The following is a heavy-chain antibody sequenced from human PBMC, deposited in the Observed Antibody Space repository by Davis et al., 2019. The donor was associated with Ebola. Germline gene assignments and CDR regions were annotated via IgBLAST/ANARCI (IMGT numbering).Heavy chain of an antibody. D-gene: IGHD6-19*01. CDR3: ARGRWYSSGWKWFDP. V-gene: IGHV4-34*01. CDR2: INHSGST. CDR1: GGSFSGYY. Sequence: MPSETLSLTCAVYGGSFSGYYWSWIRQPPGKGLEWIGEINHSGSTNYNPSLKSRVTISVDTSKNQFSLQMRSVTAADTAVYYCARGRWYSSGWKWFDPWGQGTLVTVSS. J-gene: IGHJ5*02.